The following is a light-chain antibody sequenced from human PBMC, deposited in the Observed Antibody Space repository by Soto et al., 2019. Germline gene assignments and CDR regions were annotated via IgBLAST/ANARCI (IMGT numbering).Light chain of an antibody. CDR1: QTISSW. CDR3: QQSYSSPPT. J-gene: IGKJ1*01. CDR2: AAS. Sequence: DIQMTQSPSTLSGSVGDRVTITCRASQTISSWLAWYQQKPGKAPKLLIFAASSLQSGVPSRFSGSRSGPDFTLTISSLQPEDFATYYCQQSYSSPPTFGRGTKVEIK. V-gene: IGKV1-39*01.